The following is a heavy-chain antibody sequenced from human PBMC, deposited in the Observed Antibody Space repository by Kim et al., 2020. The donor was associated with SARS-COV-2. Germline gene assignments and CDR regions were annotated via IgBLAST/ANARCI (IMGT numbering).Heavy chain of an antibody. D-gene: IGHD6-6*01. V-gene: IGHV3-33*01. CDR3: ALGGEYNIAARTDFDY. J-gene: IGHJ4*02. Sequence: GGSLRLSCAASGFTFSSYGMHWVRQAPGKGLEWVAVIWYDGSNKYYADSVKGRFTISRDNSKNTLYLQMNSLRAEDTAVYYCALGGEYNIAARTDFDYWGQGTLVTVSS. CDR2: IWYDGSNK. CDR1: GFTFSSYG.